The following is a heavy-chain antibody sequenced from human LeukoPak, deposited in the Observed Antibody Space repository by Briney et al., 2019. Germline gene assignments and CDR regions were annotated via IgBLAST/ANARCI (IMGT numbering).Heavy chain of an antibody. J-gene: IGHJ4*02. D-gene: IGHD3-3*01. CDR2: ISSSGDTI. V-gene: IGHV3-11*01. Sequence: GGSLRLSCAASGFTFNDYYMNWIRQAPLKGLEWVSYISSSGDTIYYVDSVKGRFTISRDNAKNSLYLQMNSLGAEDTAVYYCVRGDYFGVGNSDYWGQGTLVTVSS. CDR1: GFTFNDYY. CDR3: VRGDYFGVGNSDY.